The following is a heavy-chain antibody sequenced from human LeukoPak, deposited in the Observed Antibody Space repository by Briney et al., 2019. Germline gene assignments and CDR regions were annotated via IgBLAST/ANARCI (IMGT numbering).Heavy chain of an antibody. CDR2: IYSGGST. CDR1: GFTVSSNY. J-gene: IGHJ3*02. D-gene: IGHD3-22*01. Sequence: GGSLRLSCAASGFTVSSNYMSWVRQAPGKGLEWVSVIYSGGSTYYADSVKGRFTVSRDNSKNTLYLQMNSLRAEDTAVYYCARDPWGSGYAFDIWGQGTMVTVSS. CDR3: ARDPWGSGYAFDI. V-gene: IGHV3-66*01.